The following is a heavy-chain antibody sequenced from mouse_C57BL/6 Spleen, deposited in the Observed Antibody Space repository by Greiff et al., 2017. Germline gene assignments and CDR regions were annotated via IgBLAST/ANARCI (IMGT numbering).Heavy chain of an antibody. Sequence: EVQLQQSGAELVKPGASVKLSCTASGFNSKDYYMHWVKQRTEQGLEWIGRIDPEDGETKYAPKFQGKATLTADTASNTAYLQLSSLTSEDTAVYYCARGMVTTGFDYWGQGTTLTVSS. V-gene: IGHV14-2*01. CDR1: GFNSKDYY. CDR2: IDPEDGET. CDR3: ARGMVTTGFDY. D-gene: IGHD2-2*01. J-gene: IGHJ2*01.